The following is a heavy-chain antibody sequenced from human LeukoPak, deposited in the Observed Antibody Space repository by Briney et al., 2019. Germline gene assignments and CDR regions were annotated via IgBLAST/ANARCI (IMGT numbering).Heavy chain of an antibody. V-gene: IGHV3-74*01. Sequence: PGGSRRLSCAASGFTFSDYWMHWVRQAPGKGLVWVSRIDSDGSSTSNADSVKGRFTISRDNAKNTVYLRMNSLRAEDTAVYYCARGFTIFGVVNDAFDIWGQGTMVTVSS. J-gene: IGHJ3*02. D-gene: IGHD3-3*01. CDR2: IDSDGSST. CDR1: GFTFSDYW. CDR3: ARGFTIFGVVNDAFDI.